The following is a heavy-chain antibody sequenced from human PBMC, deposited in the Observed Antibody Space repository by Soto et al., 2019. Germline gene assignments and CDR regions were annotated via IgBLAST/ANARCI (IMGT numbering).Heavy chain of an antibody. D-gene: IGHD3-16*01. J-gene: IGHJ3*02. CDR1: GFTFSRYS. V-gene: IGHV3-21*04. Sequence: GGSLRLSCAVSGFTFSRYSMKWVRQAPGKGLEWVSSISSSSSYIYYADSVKGRFTISRDNSKNRLYLQMNSLRAEDTAVYYCAKGVDWGAFDIWGQGTTVTVSS. CDR2: ISSSSSYI. CDR3: AKGVDWGAFDI.